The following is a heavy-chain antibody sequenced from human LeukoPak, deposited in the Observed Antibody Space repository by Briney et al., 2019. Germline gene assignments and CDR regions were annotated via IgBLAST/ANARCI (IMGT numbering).Heavy chain of an antibody. Sequence: ASVKVSCKASGYTFTSYGISWVRQAPGQGLEWMGWISAYNGNTNYAQKLQGRVTMTTDTSTSTAYMELRSLRSDDTAVYCCARDLTADNAFDIWGQGTMVTVSS. J-gene: IGHJ3*02. V-gene: IGHV1-18*01. D-gene: IGHD3-9*01. CDR2: ISAYNGNT. CDR1: GYTFTSYG. CDR3: ARDLTADNAFDI.